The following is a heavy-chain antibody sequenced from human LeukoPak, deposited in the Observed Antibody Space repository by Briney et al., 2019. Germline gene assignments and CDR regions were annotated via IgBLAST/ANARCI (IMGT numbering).Heavy chain of an antibody. V-gene: IGHV4-59*01. D-gene: IGHD5-24*01. J-gene: IGHJ4*02. CDR3: ARGDGRRDY. Sequence: SETLSLTCTVSGGSISSYYWSWIRQPPGKGLEWIGYIYYSGSTNYNPSLKSRVTISVDTSKNQFSLKLSSVTAADTAVYYCARGDGRRDYWGQGTLVTVSS. CDR1: GGSISSYY. CDR2: IYYSGST.